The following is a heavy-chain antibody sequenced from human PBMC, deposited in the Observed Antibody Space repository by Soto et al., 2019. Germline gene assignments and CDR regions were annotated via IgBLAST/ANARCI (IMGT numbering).Heavy chain of an antibody. Sequence: PGGSLRLSCAASGFTFSSYAMGWVRQAPGKGLEWVSAISGSGGSTYYADSVKGQVTISADKSISTAYLQWSSLKASDTAMYYCARRGYGGNSDYYYGMDVWGQGTTVTVSS. V-gene: IGHV3-23*01. D-gene: IGHD5-12*01. CDR2: ISGSGGST. CDR1: GFTFSSYA. CDR3: ARRGYGGNSDYYYGMDV. J-gene: IGHJ6*02.